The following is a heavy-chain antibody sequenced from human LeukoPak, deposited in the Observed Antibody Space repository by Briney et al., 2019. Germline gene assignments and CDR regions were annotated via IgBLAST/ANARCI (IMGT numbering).Heavy chain of an antibody. CDR1: GFTFSSYA. CDR2: ISGSGDST. V-gene: IGHV3-23*01. CDR3: AKAEVLVTGYYYYGMDV. Sequence: GGSLRLSCAASGFTFSSYAMSWVRQAPGKGLEWVSAISGSGDSTYYADSVKGRFTIFRDNSKNTLYLQMNSLRAEDTAVYYCAKAEVLVTGYYYYGMDVWGQGTTVTVSS. J-gene: IGHJ6*02. D-gene: IGHD3-9*01.